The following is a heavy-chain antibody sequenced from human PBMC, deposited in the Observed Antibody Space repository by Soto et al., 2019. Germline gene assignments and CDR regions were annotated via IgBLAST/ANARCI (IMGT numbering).Heavy chain of an antibody. Sequence: EVQLLESGGGLEQPGGSLRLSCAASGFTFSSYAMSWVRQAPGKGLEWVSIISGSGSSTYYADSVKGRFTVSRDNSKNTLYLQMNSLRAKDTAVYYCAKVKTPEPYYYYYGMDVWGQGTTVTVSS. V-gene: IGHV3-23*01. CDR2: ISGSGSST. CDR1: GFTFSSYA. D-gene: IGHD1-26*01. CDR3: AKVKTPEPYYYYYGMDV. J-gene: IGHJ6*02.